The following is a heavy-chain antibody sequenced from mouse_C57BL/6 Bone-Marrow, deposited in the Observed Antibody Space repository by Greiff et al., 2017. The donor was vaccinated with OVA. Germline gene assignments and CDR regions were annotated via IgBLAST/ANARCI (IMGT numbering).Heavy chain of an antibody. CDR3: AREGAYYSNYAWFAY. CDR2: IYPRSGNT. CDR1: GYTFTSYG. J-gene: IGHJ3*01. D-gene: IGHD2-5*01. V-gene: IGHV1-81*01. Sequence: VKLMESGAELARPGASVKLSCKASGYTFTSYGISWVKQRTGQGLEWIGEIYPRSGNTYYNEKFKGKATLTADKSSSTAYMELRSLTSEDSAVYFCAREGAYYSNYAWFAYWGQGTLVTVSA.